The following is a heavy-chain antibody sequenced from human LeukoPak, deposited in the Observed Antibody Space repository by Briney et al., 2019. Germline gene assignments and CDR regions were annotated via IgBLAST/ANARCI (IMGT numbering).Heavy chain of an antibody. CDR2: SAHSGST. CDR3: ARYYADINGYWYFYDY. CDR1: GASISSYY. V-gene: IGHV4-59*01. D-gene: IGHD3-22*01. Sequence: SETLSLTCTVSGASISSYYWSWIRQPPGKGLEWIGFSAHSGSTSYNPSLKSRVTISVDRSMNHFSLMLTSFTAADTAVYYCARYYADINGYWYFYDYSGQGTLVTVSS. J-gene: IGHJ4*02.